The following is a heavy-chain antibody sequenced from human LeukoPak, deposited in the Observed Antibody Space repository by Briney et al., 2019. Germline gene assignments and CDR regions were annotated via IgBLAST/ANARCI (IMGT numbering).Heavy chain of an antibody. D-gene: IGHD3-10*01. CDR3: AKVSPPTYYYGSGSYEIDY. CDR2: IRYDGSNK. CDR1: GFTFSSYG. Sequence: GGSLRLSCAASGFTFSSYGMHWVRQAPGKGLEWVAFIRYDGSNKYYADSVKGRFTISRDNFKNTLYLQMNSLRAEDTAVYYCAKVSPPTYYYGSGSYEIDYWGQGTLVTVSS. V-gene: IGHV3-30*02. J-gene: IGHJ4*02.